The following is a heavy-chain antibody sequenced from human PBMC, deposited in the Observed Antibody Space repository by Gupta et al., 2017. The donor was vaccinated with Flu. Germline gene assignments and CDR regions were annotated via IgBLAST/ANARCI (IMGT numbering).Heavy chain of an antibody. CDR3: AKDGPWTASCPYYCYYMDV. J-gene: IGHJ6*03. V-gene: IGHV3-30*18. CDR2: IASEGSHN. Sequence: QMQLVESGGGVVAFGASLRLSCAASGFTISSYGLHWVRPAPGQGLEGVEDIASEGSHNDEADSVGGRITSSSDNSKNTLSLERDSLRVEDTAVYYCAKDGPWTASCPYYCYYMDVWGKGTTVTVSS. D-gene: IGHD2-2*01. CDR1: GFTISSYG.